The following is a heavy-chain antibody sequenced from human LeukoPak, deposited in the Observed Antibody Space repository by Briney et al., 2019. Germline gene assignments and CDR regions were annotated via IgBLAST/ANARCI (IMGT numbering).Heavy chain of an antibody. V-gene: IGHV3-30*04. Sequence: GGSLRLSCAASGFTFSSYAMHWVRQAPGKGLEWVAVISYDGSNKYYADSVKGRFTISRDNSKNTLYLQMNSLRAEDTAVYYCAGTTYYYHYMDVWGKGTTVTVSS. CDR3: AGTTYYYHYMDV. CDR1: GFTFSSYA. CDR2: ISYDGSNK. D-gene: IGHD1-14*01. J-gene: IGHJ6*03.